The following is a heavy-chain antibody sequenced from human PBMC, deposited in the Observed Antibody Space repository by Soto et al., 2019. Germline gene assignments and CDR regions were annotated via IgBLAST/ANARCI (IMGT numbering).Heavy chain of an antibody. CDR1: GGSVSSGSYY. CDR2: IYYSGST. D-gene: IGHD6-19*01. J-gene: IGHJ4*02. V-gene: IGHV4-61*01. CDR3: ASYSSGWYDVSY. Sequence: QVQLQESGPGLVKPSETLSLTCTVSGGSVSSGSYYWSWIRQPPGKGLEWIGYIYYSGSTNYNPTLKSRVTISVDTSKNQFSLKLNSVTAAHTAVYYCASYSSGWYDVSYWGQGTLVSVSS.